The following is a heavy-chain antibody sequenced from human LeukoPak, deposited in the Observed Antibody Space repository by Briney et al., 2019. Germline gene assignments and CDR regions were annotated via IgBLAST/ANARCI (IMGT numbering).Heavy chain of an antibody. CDR2: INHSGST. J-gene: IGHJ4*02. Sequence: SETLSLTCAVYGGSFSGYYWSWIRQPPGKGLEWIGEINHSGSTNYNPSLKSRVTISVDTSKNQFSLKLSSVTAADTAVYYCARGAGGDLLGYWGQGTLVTVSS. V-gene: IGHV4-34*01. D-gene: IGHD2-21*02. CDR3: ARGAGGDLLGY. CDR1: GGSFSGYY.